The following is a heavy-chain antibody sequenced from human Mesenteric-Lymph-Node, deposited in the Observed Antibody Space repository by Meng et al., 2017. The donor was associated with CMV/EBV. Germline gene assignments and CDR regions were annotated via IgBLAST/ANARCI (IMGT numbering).Heavy chain of an antibody. D-gene: IGHD3-3*01. CDR3: ARVPITIFGVVTPFVY. CDR1: GYTFTSYG. Sequence: ASVKVSCKASGYTFTSYGISWVRQAPGQGLEWMGWISAYNGNTNYAQKLQGRVTMTTDTSTSTAYMELRSLRSDDTAVYYCARVPITIFGVVTPFVYWGQGTLVTVSS. J-gene: IGHJ4*02. CDR2: ISAYNGNT. V-gene: IGHV1-18*01.